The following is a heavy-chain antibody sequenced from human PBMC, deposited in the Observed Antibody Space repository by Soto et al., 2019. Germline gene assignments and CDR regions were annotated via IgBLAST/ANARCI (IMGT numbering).Heavy chain of an antibody. V-gene: IGHV1-8*01. D-gene: IGHD3-22*01. CDR2: MNPNSGNT. J-gene: IGHJ4*02. CDR1: GYTFTSYD. CDR3: ARAQYNDSSGYNPNADY. Sequence: QVQLVQSGAEVKKPGASVKVSCKASGYTFTSYDINWVRQATGQGLEWMGWMNPNSGNTGYAQKFQGRVTMTRNTSISTTDMEPSNLRSEDTAVYDCARAQYNDSSGYNPNADYRGQGTLFTVSS.